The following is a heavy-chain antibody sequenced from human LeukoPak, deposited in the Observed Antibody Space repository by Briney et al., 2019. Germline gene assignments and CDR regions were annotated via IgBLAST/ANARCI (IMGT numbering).Heavy chain of an antibody. CDR2: IKQDGREK. J-gene: IGHJ4*02. V-gene: IGHV3-7*01. CDR1: GFTFTCCW. Sequence: PGGSLRLSCAASGFTFTCCWMSWVRQTPGKGLEWVASIKQDGREKFYADSVKGRFTISRDNAKNSLYLQVNSLRAGDTAVYYCARVPGVARYFDSWGQGILVTVSS. D-gene: IGHD2-15*01. CDR3: ARVPGVARYFDS.